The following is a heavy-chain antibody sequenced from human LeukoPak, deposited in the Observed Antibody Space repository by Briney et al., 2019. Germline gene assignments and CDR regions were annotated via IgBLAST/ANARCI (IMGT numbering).Heavy chain of an antibody. Sequence: PSETLSLTCTVSSGSIRSYYWSWIRQPPGKGLEWIGYIYGSGSTNFNPSLKSRVTMSVDMSKNQISLKLSFVTAADTAMYYCARSTMVNTATGWFDPWGQGTLVTVSS. CDR1: SGSIRSYY. CDR2: IYGSGST. CDR3: ARSTMVNTATGWFDP. D-gene: IGHD4/OR15-4a*01. V-gene: IGHV4-59*12. J-gene: IGHJ5*02.